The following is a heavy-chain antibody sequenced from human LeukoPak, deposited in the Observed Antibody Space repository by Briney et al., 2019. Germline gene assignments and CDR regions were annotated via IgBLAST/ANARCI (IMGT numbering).Heavy chain of an antibody. CDR1: GGSISSYY. J-gene: IGHJ6*04. CDR2: IYYSGST. Sequence: SETLSLNCTVSGGSISSYYWSWIRQPPGKGLEWIGYIYYSGSTNYNPSLKSRVTISVDTSKNQFSLKLSSVTAADTAVYYCARTEGDIAVAGTSLDYYYGMDVWGKGTTVTVSS. CDR3: ARTEGDIAVAGTSLDYYYGMDV. D-gene: IGHD6-19*01. V-gene: IGHV4-59*01.